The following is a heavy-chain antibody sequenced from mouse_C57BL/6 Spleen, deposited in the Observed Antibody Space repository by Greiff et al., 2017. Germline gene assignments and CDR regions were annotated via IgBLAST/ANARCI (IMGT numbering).Heavy chain of an antibody. CDR3: ARGRDYDYFDY. D-gene: IGHD2-4*01. CDR1: GFTFSDYG. CDR2: ISSGSSTI. J-gene: IGHJ2*01. V-gene: IGHV5-17*01. Sequence: EVMLVESGGGLVKPGGSLKLSCAASGFTFSDYGMHWVRQAPEQGLEWVAYISSGSSTIYYADTVKGRFTISRDNAKNTLFLQMTSLRSEDTAMYYCARGRDYDYFDYWGQGTPLTVSS.